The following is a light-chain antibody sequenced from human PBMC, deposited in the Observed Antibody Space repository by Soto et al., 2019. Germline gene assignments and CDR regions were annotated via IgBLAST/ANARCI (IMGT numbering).Light chain of an antibody. CDR3: QQYGSSPYT. Sequence: EIVVTQAPGTLSFSPGERATLACRASQSCSNSYLAWYQQKPGQAPRLLIYVASGRATGIPDRFSGSGSGTDFTITISRLEPEDFAVYYCQQYGSSPYTFGQGTKREL. J-gene: IGKJ2*01. V-gene: IGKV3-20*01. CDR1: QSCSNSY. CDR2: VAS.